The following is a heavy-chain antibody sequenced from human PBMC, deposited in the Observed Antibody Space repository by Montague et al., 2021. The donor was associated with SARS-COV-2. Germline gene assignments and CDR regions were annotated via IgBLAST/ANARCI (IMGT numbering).Heavy chain of an antibody. CDR3: TRGEGYYDFLTGYNNPVY. V-gene: IGHV3-49*04. Sequence: SLRLSCAASGFTFGDYVMSWVRQAPGKGLQWVGFIRSKAYGGTTEYAASVKGRFTISRDDSKSIAYLQMNSLKTEDTAVYYCTRGEGYYDFLTGYNNPVYWGQGTLVTVSS. J-gene: IGHJ4*02. D-gene: IGHD3-9*01. CDR2: IRSKAYGGTT. CDR1: GFTFGDYV.